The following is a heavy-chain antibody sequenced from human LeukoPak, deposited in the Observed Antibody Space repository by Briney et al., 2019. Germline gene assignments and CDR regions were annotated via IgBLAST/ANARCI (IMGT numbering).Heavy chain of an antibody. D-gene: IGHD1-26*01. V-gene: IGHV4-34*01. CDR2: INHSGST. CDR1: GGSFSGYY. CDR3: ARHRSGWFDP. Sequence: SETLSLTCAVYGGSFSGYYWSWIRQPPGKELEWIGEINHSGSTNYNPSLKSRVTISVDTSKNQFSLKLSSVTAADTAVYYCARHRSGWFDPWGQGTLVTVSS. J-gene: IGHJ5*02.